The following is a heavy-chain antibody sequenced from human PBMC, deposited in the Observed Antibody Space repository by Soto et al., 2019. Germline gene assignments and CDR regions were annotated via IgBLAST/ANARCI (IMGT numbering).Heavy chain of an antibody. CDR1: GYTFTGYY. CDR2: INPNSGGT. Sequence: GASVKVSCKASGYTFTGYYMHWVRQAPGQGLEWMGWINPNSGGTNYAQKFQGWVTMTRDTSISTAYMELSRLRSDDTAVYYCARGGTYYYGSGSYSGYYYGMAVWGQGTTVTVSS. V-gene: IGHV1-2*04. J-gene: IGHJ6*02. CDR3: ARGGTYYYGSGSYSGYYYGMAV. D-gene: IGHD3-10*01.